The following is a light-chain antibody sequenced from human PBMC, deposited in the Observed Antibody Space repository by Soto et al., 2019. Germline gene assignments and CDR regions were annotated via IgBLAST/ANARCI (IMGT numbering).Light chain of an antibody. CDR3: QHYSSYSEA. CDR1: QTISSW. V-gene: IGKV1-5*03. Sequence: DIQMTQSPSTLSGSVGDRVTITCRASQTISSWSVWYQQKPGKAPKLLIYNASTLKRWVPSRLSGSASGTKFTLTITILQPGDFATSYCQHYSSYSEAFGQWAKVDIK. CDR2: NAS. J-gene: IGKJ1*01.